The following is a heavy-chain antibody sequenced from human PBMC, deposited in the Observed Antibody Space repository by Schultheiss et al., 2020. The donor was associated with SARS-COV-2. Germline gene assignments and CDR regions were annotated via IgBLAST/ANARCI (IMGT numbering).Heavy chain of an antibody. CDR3: ARARRDGYNTYFDY. J-gene: IGHJ4*02. CDR2: INHSGST. CDR1: GGSFSGYY. V-gene: IGHV4-34*01. D-gene: IGHD5-24*01. Sequence: SETLSLTCAVYGGSFSGYYWSWIRQPPGKGLEWIGEINHSGSTYYNPSLKSRVTISVDTSKNQFSLKLSSVTAADTAVYYCARARRDGYNTYFDYWGQGTLVTVSS.